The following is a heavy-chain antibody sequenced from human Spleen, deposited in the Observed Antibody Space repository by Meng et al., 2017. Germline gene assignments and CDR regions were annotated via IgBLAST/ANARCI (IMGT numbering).Heavy chain of an antibody. J-gene: IGHJ6*02. CDR1: GFTFSDYY. CDR2: ISYDGSNK. Sequence: GESLKISCAASGFTFSDYYMSWIRQAPGKGLEWVAVISYDGSNKYYADSVKGRFTISRDNSKNTLYLQMNSLRAEDTAVYYCARDQVPFMIVDYYGMDVWGQGTTVTVSS. CDR3: ARDQVPFMIVDYYGMDV. D-gene: IGHD3-22*01. V-gene: IGHV3-30*01.